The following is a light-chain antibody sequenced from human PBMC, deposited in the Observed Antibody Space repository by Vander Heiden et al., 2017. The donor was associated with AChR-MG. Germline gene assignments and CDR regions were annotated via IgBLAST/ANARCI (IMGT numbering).Light chain of an antibody. CDR3: QKYNNAPRT. J-gene: IGKJ1*01. Sequence: DFQMTQSPPSLSASVGDTVNITCRASQGISSFLAWYHQNPGRVPQVLIHGASTLELGVPSRFKGSGSGTEFTLTIASLQPEDVGSYFCQKYNNAPRTFGQGTKVEIK. V-gene: IGKV1-27*01. CDR1: QGISSF. CDR2: GAS.